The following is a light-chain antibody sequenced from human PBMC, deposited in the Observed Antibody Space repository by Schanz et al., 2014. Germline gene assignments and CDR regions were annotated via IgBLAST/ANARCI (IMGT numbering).Light chain of an antibody. CDR2: DNT. V-gene: IGLV1-40*01. CDR3: SLSEWV. Sequence: QSVLTQPASVSGAPGQGVTISCTGSASNIGAGYDVHWYQQVPGTAPKPLIFDNTNRPSGVPDRFSGSKSGTSASLAITGLQAEDEADYYSSLSEWVFGGGTKLTVL. J-gene: IGLJ3*02. CDR1: ASNIGAGYD.